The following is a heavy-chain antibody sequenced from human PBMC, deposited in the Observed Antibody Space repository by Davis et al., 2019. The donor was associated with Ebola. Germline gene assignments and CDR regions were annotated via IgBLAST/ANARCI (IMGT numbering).Heavy chain of an antibody. J-gene: IGHJ5*02. D-gene: IGHD3-10*01. CDR2: IYWDDDK. CDR1: GFSLSTSGVG. CDR3: AHRRPLWFRELSVWFDP. V-gene: IGHV2-5*02. Sequence: SGPTLVKPTQTLTLTCTFSGFSLSTSGVGVGWIRQPPGKALEWLALIYWDDDKRYSPSLKSRLTITKDTSKNQVVLTMTNMDPVDTATYYCAHRRPLWFRELSVWFDPWGQGTLVTGSS.